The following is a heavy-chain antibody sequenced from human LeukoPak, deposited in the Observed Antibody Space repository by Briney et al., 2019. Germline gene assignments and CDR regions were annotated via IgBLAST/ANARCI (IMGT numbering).Heavy chain of an antibody. V-gene: IGHV1-18*01. CDR3: ARGPSNTSGYRVYHDY. D-gene: IGHD5/OR15-5a*01. CDR1: DYTFNKYG. CDR2: ISCYNGDT. Sequence: ASVTVSCKASDYTFNKYGISWVRQAPGQGLEWMGWISCYNGDTRYAQKFKGRVTMTTDTSTSTVHMELRSLRSDDTAVYYCARGPSNTSGYRVYHDYWGEGAVVTVSS. J-gene: IGHJ4*02.